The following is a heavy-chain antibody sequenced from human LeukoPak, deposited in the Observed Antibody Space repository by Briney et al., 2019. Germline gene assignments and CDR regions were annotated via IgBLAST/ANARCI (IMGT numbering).Heavy chain of an antibody. CDR3: VAAAVAVDC. Sequence: SETLSLTCAVSGGSISSSNWWRWVRQPPGKGLEWIGEIYHSGSTNYNLSLKSRVTISVDKSKNQFSLKLTSVTAADTAVYYCVAAAVAVDCWGRGTLVTVSS. CDR1: GGSISSSNW. J-gene: IGHJ4*02. V-gene: IGHV4-4*02. D-gene: IGHD6-19*01. CDR2: IYHSGST.